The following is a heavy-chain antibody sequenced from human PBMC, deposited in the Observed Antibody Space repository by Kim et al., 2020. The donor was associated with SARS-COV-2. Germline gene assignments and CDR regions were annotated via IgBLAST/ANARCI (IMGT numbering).Heavy chain of an antibody. CDR3: ARAFPAEHRTPNYYYYYGMDV. Sequence: SVKVSCKASGGTFSSYAISWVRQAPGQGLEWMGGIIPIFGTANYAQKFQGRVTITADESTSTAYMELSSLRSEDTAVYYCARAFPAEHRTPNYYYYYGMDVWGQGTTVTVSS. CDR1: GGTFSSYA. CDR2: IIPIFGTA. D-gene: IGHD2-21*01. J-gene: IGHJ6*02. V-gene: IGHV1-69*13.